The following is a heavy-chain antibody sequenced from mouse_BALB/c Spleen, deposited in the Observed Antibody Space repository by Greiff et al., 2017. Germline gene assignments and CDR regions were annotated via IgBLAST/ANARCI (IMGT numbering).Heavy chain of an antibody. V-gene: IGHV5-6-4*01. D-gene: IGHD2-2*01. J-gene: IGHJ4*01. CDR1: GFTFSSYT. CDR3: TRVGYYYAMDY. CDR2: ISSGGSYT. Sequence: EVKLVESGGGLVKPGGSLKLSCAASGFTFSSYTMSWVRQTPEKRLEWVATISSGGSYTYYPDSVKGRFTISRDNAKNTLYLQMSSLKSEDTAMYYCTRVGYYYAMDYWGQGTSVTVSS.